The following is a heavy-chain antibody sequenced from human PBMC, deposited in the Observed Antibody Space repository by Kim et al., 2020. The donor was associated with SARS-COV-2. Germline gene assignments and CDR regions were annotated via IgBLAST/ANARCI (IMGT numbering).Heavy chain of an antibody. D-gene: IGHD5-18*01. CDR2: IYYSGST. Sequence: SETLSLTCTVSGGSISSSSYYWGWIRQPPGKGLEWIGSIYYSGSTYYNPSLKTRVTISVDTSKNQFSMKLSSVTAAHTAVDYCARTTERGCSYGYRGAFDIWVQGTMVTVS. CDR1: GGSISSSSYY. J-gene: IGHJ3*02. CDR3: ARTTERGCSYGYRGAFDI. V-gene: IGHV4-39*01.